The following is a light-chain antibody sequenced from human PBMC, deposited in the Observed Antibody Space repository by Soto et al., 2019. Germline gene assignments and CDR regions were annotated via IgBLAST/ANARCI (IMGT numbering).Light chain of an antibody. CDR3: SSYTSTNTPVV. V-gene: IGLV2-14*01. Sequence: QSALAQPASVSGSPGQSITISCIGTSSDVGGYNYVSWYQQHPGKVPKLMVYEVSNRPAGVSYRFSGSKSGNTASLRISGLQPEDEADYYCSSYTSTNTPVVFGTGTKVTV. CDR2: EVS. CDR1: SSDVGGYNY. J-gene: IGLJ1*01.